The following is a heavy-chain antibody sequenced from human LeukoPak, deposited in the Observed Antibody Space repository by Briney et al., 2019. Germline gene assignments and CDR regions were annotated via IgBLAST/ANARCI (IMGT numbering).Heavy chain of an antibody. CDR3: AKDSHLRPPTGL. Sequence: GGLVKPGGSLRLSCAASGFTFSDYSMNWVRQAPGKGLEWVSSISSSSSYIYYADSVKGRFTISRDNSKNTLYLQMSSLRAEDTALYYCAKDSHLRPPTGLWGQGTLVTVSS. CDR2: ISSSSSYI. J-gene: IGHJ4*02. CDR1: GFTFSDYS. V-gene: IGHV3-21*04. D-gene: IGHD1-14*01.